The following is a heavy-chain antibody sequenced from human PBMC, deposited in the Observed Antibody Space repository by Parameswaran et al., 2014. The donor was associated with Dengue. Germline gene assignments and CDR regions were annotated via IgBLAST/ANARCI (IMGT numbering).Heavy chain of an antibody. CDR3: ARWSREGDNYVRQPGDY. Sequence: VRQAPGKGLEWIGYIYDSGSIYYSGSTNYNPSLKSRVTISVDTSKNQFSLKLSSVTAADTAVYYCARWSREGDNYVRQPGDYWGQGTLVTVSS. CDR2: IYDSGSIYYSGST. V-gene: IGHV4-59*01. J-gene: IGHJ4*02. D-gene: IGHD3-10*02.